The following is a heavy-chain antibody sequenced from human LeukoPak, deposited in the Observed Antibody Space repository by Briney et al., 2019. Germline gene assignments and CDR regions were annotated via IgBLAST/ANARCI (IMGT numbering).Heavy chain of an antibody. Sequence: GASVNVSCKASGYTFTGYYMHWVRQAPGQGLEWMGRINPNSGGTNYAQKFQGRVTMTRDTSISTAYMELSRLRSDDTAVYYCARDAGSDYYFDYWGQGTLVTVSS. D-gene: IGHD3-10*01. J-gene: IGHJ4*02. CDR1: GYTFTGYY. CDR3: ARDAGSDYYFDY. CDR2: INPNSGGT. V-gene: IGHV1-2*06.